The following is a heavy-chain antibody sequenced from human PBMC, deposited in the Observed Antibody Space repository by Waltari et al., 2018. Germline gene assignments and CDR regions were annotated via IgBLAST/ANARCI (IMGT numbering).Heavy chain of an antibody. D-gene: IGHD4-17*01. CDR1: GFTFSGSA. J-gene: IGHJ4*02. CDR3: TSRMTTEKYADY. Sequence: EVQLVESGGGLVQPGGSLKLSCAASGFTFSGSAMHWVRQASGKGREWVGRIRSKANSDATTYAASVKGRFTISRDDSKNTAYLQMNSLKTEDTAVYYCTSRMTTEKYADYWGQGTLVTVSS. CDR2: IRSKANSDAT. V-gene: IGHV3-73*02.